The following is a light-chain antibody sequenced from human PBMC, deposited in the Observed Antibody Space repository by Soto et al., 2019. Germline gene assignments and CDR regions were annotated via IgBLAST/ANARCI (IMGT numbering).Light chain of an antibody. CDR3: QQNFSPPYT. V-gene: IGKV1-39*01. Sequence: DIQMTQSPSSLSASVGDRVTITCRASQTISSYLNWYQQIPGKAPKLLIYAASSLLSGVPSRFSGSGSGTDFTLTISSLQPEDFATYYCQQNFSPPYTFGQGTKLEIK. J-gene: IGKJ2*01. CDR2: AAS. CDR1: QTISSY.